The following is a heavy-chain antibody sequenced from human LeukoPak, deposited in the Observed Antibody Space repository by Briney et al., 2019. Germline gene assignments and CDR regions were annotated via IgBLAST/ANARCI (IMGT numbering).Heavy chain of an antibody. CDR1: GGSISSGSYY. Sequence: PSQTLSLTCTVSGGSISSGSYYWSWIRQPAGKGLEWIGRIYTSGSTNYNPSLKSRVTISVDTSKNQSSLKLSSVTAADTAVYYCARDSSSSYYFDYWGQGTLVTVSS. CDR3: ARDSSSSYYFDY. CDR2: IYTSGST. D-gene: IGHD6-6*01. V-gene: IGHV4-61*02. J-gene: IGHJ4*02.